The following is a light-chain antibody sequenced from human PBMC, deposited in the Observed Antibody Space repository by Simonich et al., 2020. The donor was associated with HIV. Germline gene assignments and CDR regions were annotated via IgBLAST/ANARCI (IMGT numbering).Light chain of an antibody. CDR3: QQYYNSPLT. CDR2: WAS. CDR1: QSVFYISNNKNY. V-gene: IGKV4-1*01. Sequence: IVMTQSPDSLAVSLGERATINCKSSQSVFYISNNKNYLAWYQQKPVQPPKLLIYWASTRESGVPDRFSGSGSGTDFTLTISSLQAEDVAVYYCQQYYNSPLTFGQGTNVEVK. J-gene: IGKJ1*01.